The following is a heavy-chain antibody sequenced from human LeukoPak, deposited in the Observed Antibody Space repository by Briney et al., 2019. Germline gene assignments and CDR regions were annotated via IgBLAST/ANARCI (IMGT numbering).Heavy chain of an antibody. CDR1: GGTFSSYA. Sequence: SVKVSCKASGGTFSSYAISWVRQAPGQGLEWVGGIIPIFGTANYAQKFQGKVTITADESTSTAYMELSSLRSEDTAVYYCASGNQQLASENNYFDYWGQGTLVTVSS. CDR2: IIPIFGTA. D-gene: IGHD6-13*01. CDR3: ASGNQQLASENNYFDY. J-gene: IGHJ4*02. V-gene: IGHV1-69*01.